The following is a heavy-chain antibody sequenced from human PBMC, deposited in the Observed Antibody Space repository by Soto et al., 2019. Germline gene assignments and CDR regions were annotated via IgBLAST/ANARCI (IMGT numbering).Heavy chain of an antibody. J-gene: IGHJ3*02. CDR1: GYSFTSYW. CDR2: IYPGDSDT. V-gene: IGHV5-51*01. CDR3: ARHSLTPPIAVAGTAFDI. D-gene: IGHD6-19*01. Sequence: GESLKISCKGSGYSFTSYWIGWVRQMPGKGLEWMGIIYPGDSDTRYSPSFQGQVTISADKSISTAYLQWSSLKASDTAMYYCARHSLTPPIAVAGTAFDIWGQGTMVTVSS.